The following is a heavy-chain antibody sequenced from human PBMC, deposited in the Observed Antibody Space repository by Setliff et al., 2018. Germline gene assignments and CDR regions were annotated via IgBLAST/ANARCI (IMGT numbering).Heavy chain of an antibody. D-gene: IGHD6-19*01. CDR2: IKQDGSEK. CDR3: ARDSRAVAVDY. CDR1: GFTFSTYW. J-gene: IGHJ4*02. Sequence: GSLRLSCAASGFTFSTYWMSWVRQAPGKGLEWVANIKQDGSEKYYVDSVKGRFSISRDNAKNSLYLQMNSLRAEDTAVYYCARDSRAVAVDYWGQGTLVTVSS. V-gene: IGHV3-7*01.